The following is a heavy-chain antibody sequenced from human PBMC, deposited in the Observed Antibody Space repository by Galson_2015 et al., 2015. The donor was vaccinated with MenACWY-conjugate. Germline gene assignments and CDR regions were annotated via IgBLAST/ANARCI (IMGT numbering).Heavy chain of an antibody. CDR2: ISYDGSNK. Sequence: SLRLSCAASGFTFSSYGMHWVRQAPGKGLEWVAVISYDGSNKYYADSVKGRFTISRDNSKNTLYLQMNSLRAEDTAVYYCAKIGLDYYDSSGYYANSRVFDYWGQETLVTVSS. V-gene: IGHV3-30*18. D-gene: IGHD3-22*01. J-gene: IGHJ4*02. CDR1: GFTFSSYG. CDR3: AKIGLDYYDSSGYYANSRVFDY.